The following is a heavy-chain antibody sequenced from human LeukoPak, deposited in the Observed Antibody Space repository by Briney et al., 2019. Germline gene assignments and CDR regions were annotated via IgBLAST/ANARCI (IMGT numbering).Heavy chain of an antibody. V-gene: IGHV3-66*02. D-gene: IGHD2-2*01. CDR2: IYSGGST. CDR1: GFTVSSNY. J-gene: IGHJ4*02. CDR3: ARGISSSSCCHFDY. Sequence: GGSLRLSCDASGFTVSSNYMTWVRQAPGKGLEWVSVIYSGGSTYSADSVKGRFTISRDNSKNTLYLQMNSLRAEDTAVYYCARGISSSSCCHFDYWGQGTLVTVSS.